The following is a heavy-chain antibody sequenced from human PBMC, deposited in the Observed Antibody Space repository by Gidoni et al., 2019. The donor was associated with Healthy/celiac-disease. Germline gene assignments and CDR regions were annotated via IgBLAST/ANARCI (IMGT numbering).Heavy chain of an antibody. J-gene: IGHJ4*02. V-gene: IGHV4-34*01. D-gene: IGHD3-10*01. CDR3: ARGQGITMVRGVIPLSFDY. CDR2: INHSGST. Sequence: QVQLQQWGAGLLKPSETLSLTCAVYGGSFSGYYWSWIRQPPGKGLEWIGEINHSGSTNYNPSLKSRVTISVDTSKNQFSLKLSSVTAADTAVYYCARGQGITMVRGVIPLSFDYWGQGTLVTVSS. CDR1: GGSFSGYY.